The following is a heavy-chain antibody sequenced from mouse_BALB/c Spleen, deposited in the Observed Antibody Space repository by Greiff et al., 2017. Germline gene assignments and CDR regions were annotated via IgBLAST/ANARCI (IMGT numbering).Heavy chain of an antibody. Sequence: EVKLMESGGGLVQPGGSLKLSCAASGFTFSSYTMSWVRQTPEKRLEWVAYISNGGGSTYYPDTVKGRFTISRDNAKNTLYLQMSSLKSEDTAMYYCARHGVYGNYDAMDYWGQGTSVTVSS. J-gene: IGHJ4*01. CDR2: ISNGGGST. CDR1: GFTFSSYT. CDR3: ARHGVYGNYDAMDY. V-gene: IGHV5-12-2*01. D-gene: IGHD2-1*01.